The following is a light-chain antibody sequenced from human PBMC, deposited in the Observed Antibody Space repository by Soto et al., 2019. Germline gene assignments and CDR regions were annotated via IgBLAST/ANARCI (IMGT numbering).Light chain of an antibody. J-gene: IGLJ2*01. CDR1: SSDVGGYNY. V-gene: IGLV2-14*01. CDR3: SSYTSSSLVV. CDR2: DVS. Sequence: QSVLTQPASVSGSPGQSITISCIGTSSDVGGYNYVSWYQQHPGKAPKLMIYDVSNRPSGVSNRFSGSKSGNTASLTISGLQAEDEADYYCSSYTSSSLVVFGGGTQLTVL.